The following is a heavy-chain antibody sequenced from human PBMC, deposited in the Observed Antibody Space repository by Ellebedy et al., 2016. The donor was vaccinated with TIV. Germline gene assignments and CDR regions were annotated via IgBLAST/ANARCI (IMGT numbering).Heavy chain of an antibody. CDR1: GFSFSSYA. V-gene: IGHV3-23*01. J-gene: IGHJ4*02. CDR2: IVGSGGTT. D-gene: IGHD1-20*01. Sequence: PGGSLRLSCAASGFSFSSYAMSWVRQAPGKGLEWVSAIVGSGGTTYYADSVKGRFTVSRDNSMNTLYPQMNSLRAEDTAVYYCAKYLTDWKVDYWGPGTLVTVSS. CDR3: AKYLTDWKVDY.